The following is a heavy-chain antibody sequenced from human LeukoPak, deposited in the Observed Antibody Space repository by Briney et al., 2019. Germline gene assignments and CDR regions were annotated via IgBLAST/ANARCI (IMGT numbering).Heavy chain of an antibody. Sequence: PGGSLRLSCAASGFTFSSHEMNWVRQAPGKGLEWVSYISSSGSTIYYADSVKGRFTISRDNAKNSLYLQMNSLRAEDTAVYYCARDTRVDIVATIGGGFDYWGQGTLVTVSS. CDR2: ISSSGSTI. CDR1: GFTFSSHE. J-gene: IGHJ4*02. V-gene: IGHV3-48*03. D-gene: IGHD5-12*01. CDR3: ARDTRVDIVATIGGGFDY.